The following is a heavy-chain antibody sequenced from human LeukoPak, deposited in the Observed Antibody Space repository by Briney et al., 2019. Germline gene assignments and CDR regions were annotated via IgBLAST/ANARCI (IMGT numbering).Heavy chain of an antibody. D-gene: IGHD2-2*02. CDR1: GGTFSSYA. CDR2: IIPIFGTA. CDR3: SRHTLGPMDV. J-gene: IGHJ6*03. Sequence: SVKVSCKASGGTFSSYAISWVRQAPGQELEWMGGIIPIFGTANYAQKFQGRVTITTDESTSTAYMELSSLRSEDTAVYYCSRHTLGPMDVWGKGTTVTVSS. V-gene: IGHV1-69*05.